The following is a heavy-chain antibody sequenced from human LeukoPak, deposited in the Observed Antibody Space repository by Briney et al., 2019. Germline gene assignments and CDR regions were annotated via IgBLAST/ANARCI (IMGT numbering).Heavy chain of an antibody. D-gene: IGHD2-2*01. CDR3: AGVTLIVVVAWLDP. J-gene: IGHJ5*02. CDR2: IYDSGST. CDR1: GGSIRSSYYY. Sequence: SETLSLTCTVSGGSIRSSYYYWGWIRQPPGKGLEWIGSIYDSGSTYYNPSLKSRVTISVDTSKNQFSLKLNSVTAADTAVYYCAGVTLIVVVAWLDPWGQGTLVTVSS. V-gene: IGHV4-39*01.